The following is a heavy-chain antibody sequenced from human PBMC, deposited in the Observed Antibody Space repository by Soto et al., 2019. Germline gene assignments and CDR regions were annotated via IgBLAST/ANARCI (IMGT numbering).Heavy chain of an antibody. CDR2: ISWNSVNI. J-gene: IGHJ5*02. D-gene: IGHD3-22*01. Sequence: GGSLRLSCAASGFIFDNYAMHWVRQAPGKGLEWVSGISWNSVNIAYADSVKGRFTISRDNAKNSLYLQMNSLRAEDTALYYCARDRRHKYDSSGYSWFDPWGQGTLVTVPQ. V-gene: IGHV3-9*01. CDR1: GFIFDNYA. CDR3: ARDRRHKYDSSGYSWFDP.